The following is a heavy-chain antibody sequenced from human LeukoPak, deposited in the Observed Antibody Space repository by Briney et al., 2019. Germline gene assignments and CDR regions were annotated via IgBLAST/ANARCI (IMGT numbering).Heavy chain of an antibody. CDR1: GFTFSSYA. CDR2: ISYDGSNK. Sequence: GRSLRLSCAASGFTFSSYAMHWVRQAPGKGLEWVAVISYDGSNKYCADSVKGRFTISRDNSKNTLYLQMNSLRAEDTAVYYCARTGYSSGWYGDYFDYWGQGTLVTVSS. CDR3: ARTGYSSGWYGDYFDY. V-gene: IGHV3-30*04. J-gene: IGHJ4*02. D-gene: IGHD6-19*01.